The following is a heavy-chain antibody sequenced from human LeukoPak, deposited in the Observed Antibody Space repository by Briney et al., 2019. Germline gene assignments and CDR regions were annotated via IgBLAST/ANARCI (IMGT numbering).Heavy chain of an antibody. CDR1: GFTFSSYS. Sequence: GGSLRLSCAASGFTFSSYSMNWVREAPGKGLEWVSYISSSSSTIYYADSVKGRFTISRDNAKNSLYLQMDSLRAEDSSVYYCARPTTVTTISADAFDIWGQGTMVTVSS. V-gene: IGHV3-48*04. J-gene: IGHJ3*02. CDR3: ARPTTVTTISADAFDI. CDR2: ISSSSSTI. D-gene: IGHD4-17*01.